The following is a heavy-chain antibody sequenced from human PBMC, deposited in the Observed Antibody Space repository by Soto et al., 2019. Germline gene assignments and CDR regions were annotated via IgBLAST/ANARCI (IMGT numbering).Heavy chain of an antibody. D-gene: IGHD6-19*01. CDR2: IYYSGST. CDR3: ARDQNSSGWYPNNWFDP. J-gene: IGHJ5*02. CDR1: GGSISSYY. Sequence: PSETLSLTCTVSGGSISSYYWSWIRQPPGKGLEWIGYIYYSGSTNYSPSLKSRVTISVDTSKNQFSLKLSSVTAADTAVYYCARDQNSSGWYPNNWFDPWGQGTLVTVSS. V-gene: IGHV4-59*01.